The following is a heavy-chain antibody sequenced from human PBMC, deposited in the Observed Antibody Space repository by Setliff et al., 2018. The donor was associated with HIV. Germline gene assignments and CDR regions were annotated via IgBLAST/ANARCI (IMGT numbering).Heavy chain of an antibody. CDR3: VVYFIGNGGRGL. CDR1: GASISSNT. Sequence: PSETLSLTCIVSGASISSNTWSWIRQAPGKGLQWIGFIYNSVTTNYNPSLRSRVTISLDTSTSQFSLRLNSVTAADTAHYFCVVYFIGNGGRGLWGQGTQVTVSS. CDR2: IYNSVTT. J-gene: IGHJ4*02. V-gene: IGHV4-59*01. D-gene: IGHD2-15*01.